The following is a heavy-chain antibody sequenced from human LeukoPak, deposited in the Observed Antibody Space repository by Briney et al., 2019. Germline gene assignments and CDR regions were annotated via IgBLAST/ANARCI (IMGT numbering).Heavy chain of an antibody. V-gene: IGHV4-59*12. J-gene: IGHJ4*02. D-gene: IGHD3-10*01. CDR3: AREKSGSYYENFDY. CDR1: GGSISSYY. Sequence: PSETLSLTCTVSGGSISSYYWSWIRQPPGKGLEWIGYIYYSGSTNYNPSLKSRVTISLDTSKKQFSLKLSSVTAADTAVYYCAREKSGSYYENFDYWGQGTLVTVSS. CDR2: IYYSGST.